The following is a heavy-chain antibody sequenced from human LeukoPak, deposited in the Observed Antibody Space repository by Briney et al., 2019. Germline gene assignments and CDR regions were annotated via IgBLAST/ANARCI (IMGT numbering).Heavy chain of an antibody. CDR1: GGSFSSYY. D-gene: IGHD5-18*01. Sequence: TASETLSLTCAVYGGSFSSYYWSWIRQPPGKGLEWIGEINHSGSTNYNPSLKSRVTISVDTSKNQFSLKLSSVTAADTAVYYCARGRGYSYGYEYYFDYWGQGTLVTVSS. CDR2: INHSGST. V-gene: IGHV4-34*01. J-gene: IGHJ4*02. CDR3: ARGRGYSYGYEYYFDY.